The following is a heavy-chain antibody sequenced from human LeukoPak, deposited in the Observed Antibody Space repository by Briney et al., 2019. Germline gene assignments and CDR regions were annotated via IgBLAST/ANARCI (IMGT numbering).Heavy chain of an antibody. J-gene: IGHJ4*02. CDR2: FYRGDST. CDR1: GFTVSSSY. D-gene: IGHD4-17*01. Sequence: QAGGSLRLSCAASGFTVSSSYMYWVRQAPGKGLEWVSFFYRGDSTYYADSVKGRFTISRDNSKNTLYLQMNSLRAEDTAVYYCAKAQSTVTSFDYWGQGTLVTVSS. CDR3: AKAQSTVTSFDY. V-gene: IGHV3-53*01.